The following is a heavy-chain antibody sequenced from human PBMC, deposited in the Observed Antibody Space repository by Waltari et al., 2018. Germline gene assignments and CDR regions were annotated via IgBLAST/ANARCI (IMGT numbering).Heavy chain of an antibody. CDR2: INQSGGT. V-gene: IGHV4-34*01. Sequence: QVQLPQWGAGLLKPSETLSLTCAVYGGSFSGSYWSWIRQPPGEGLEWIGEINQSGGTNYNPSLKSRVTISVETTKTQFALELSSVTAADTAVYYCARAPTGYQLLIYYYYGMDVWGQGTTVTVSS. D-gene: IGHD2-2*01. J-gene: IGHJ6*02. CDR1: GGSFSGSY. CDR3: ARAPTGYQLLIYYYYGMDV.